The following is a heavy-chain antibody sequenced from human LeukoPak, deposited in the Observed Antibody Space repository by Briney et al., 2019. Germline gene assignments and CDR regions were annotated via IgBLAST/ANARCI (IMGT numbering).Heavy chain of an antibody. D-gene: IGHD1-26*01. CDR1: GFTFSSYS. J-gene: IGHJ4*02. Sequence: PGGSLRLSCAASGFTFSSYSMNWVRQAPGKGLEWVSYISSSSSTIYYADSVKGRFTISRDNAKNSLYLQMNSLRAEDTAVYYCARDPYSGSYSGDYFDYWGQGTLVTVSS. CDR3: ARDPYSGSYSGDYFDY. CDR2: ISSSSSTI. V-gene: IGHV3-48*01.